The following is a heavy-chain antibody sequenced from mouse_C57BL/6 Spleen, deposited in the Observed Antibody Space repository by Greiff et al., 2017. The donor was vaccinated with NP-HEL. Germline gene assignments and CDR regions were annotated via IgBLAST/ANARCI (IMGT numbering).Heavy chain of an antibody. D-gene: IGHD2-2*01. V-gene: IGHV1-55*01. CDR3: ARGLPPLDY. Sequence: QVHVKQSGAELVKPGASVKMSCKASGYTFTSYWITWVKQRPGQGLEWIGDIYPGSGSTNYNEKFKSKATLTVDTSSSTAYMQLSSLTSEDSAVYYCARGLPPLDYWGQGTTLTVSS. CDR1: GYTFTSYW. J-gene: IGHJ2*01. CDR2: IYPGSGST.